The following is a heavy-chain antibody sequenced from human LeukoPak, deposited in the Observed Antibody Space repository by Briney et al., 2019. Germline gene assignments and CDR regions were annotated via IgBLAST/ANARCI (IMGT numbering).Heavy chain of an antibody. CDR2: ISYDGSNK. CDR1: GFTFSSHV. Sequence: GGSLRLSCVGSGFTFSSHVLHWVRQAPGKGLEWVAVISYDGSNKYYADSVKGRFTISRDNSKNTLYLQMNSLRAEDTAVYYCARVRSADGYKYKKPGLEMDVWGQGTTVTVSS. D-gene: IGHD5-24*01. V-gene: IGHV3-30-3*01. CDR3: ARVRSADGYKYKKPGLEMDV. J-gene: IGHJ6*02.